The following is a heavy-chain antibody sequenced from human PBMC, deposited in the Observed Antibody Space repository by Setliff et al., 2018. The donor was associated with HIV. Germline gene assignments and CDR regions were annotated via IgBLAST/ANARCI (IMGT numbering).Heavy chain of an antibody. V-gene: IGHV1-18*01. CDR1: GYAFSNYG. CDR3: AREWVATPDEEGYYFDQ. CDR2: ISGYNAKT. Sequence: ASVKVSCKASGYAFSNYGINWVRQAPGLGLEWMGWISGYNAKTDFAQKFRDRVSVTTDSSASTVYMEVMRLTSDDTAVYYCAREWVATPDEEGYYFDQWGQGTLVTVSS. J-gene: IGHJ4*02. D-gene: IGHD6-13*01.